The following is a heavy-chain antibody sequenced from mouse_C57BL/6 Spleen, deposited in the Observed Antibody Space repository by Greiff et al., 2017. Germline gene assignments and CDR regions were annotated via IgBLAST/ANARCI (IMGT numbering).Heavy chain of an antibody. CDR3: ATTMVTASDYYAMDY. CDR2: IYPSDSET. Sequence: QVQLQQPGAELVRPGSSVKLSCKASGYTFTSYWMDWVKQRPGQGLEWIGNIYPSDSETHYNQKFKDKATLTVDKSSSTAYMQLSSLTSEDSAVYYCATTMVTASDYYAMDYWGQGTSVTVSS. D-gene: IGHD2-2*01. V-gene: IGHV1-61*01. CDR1: GYTFTSYW. J-gene: IGHJ4*01.